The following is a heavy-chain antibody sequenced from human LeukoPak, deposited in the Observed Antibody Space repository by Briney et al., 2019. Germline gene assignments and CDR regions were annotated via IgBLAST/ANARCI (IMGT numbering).Heavy chain of an antibody. V-gene: IGHV3-23*01. CDR1: GFTFSTFA. Sequence: PGGSLRLSCAASGFTFSTFAMSWVRQAPGKGLEWVSGITNGAGSTYYADSVKGRFSISRDNSKNTLYLQMNSLRAEDTAVYYCAKVGGYSSSSVDYWGQGTLVTVSS. J-gene: IGHJ4*02. CDR2: ITNGAGST. D-gene: IGHD6-6*01. CDR3: AKVGGYSSSSVDY.